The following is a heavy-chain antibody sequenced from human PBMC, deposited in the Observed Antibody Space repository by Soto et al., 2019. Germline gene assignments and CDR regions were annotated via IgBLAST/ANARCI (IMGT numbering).Heavy chain of an antibody. J-gene: IGHJ4*02. CDR2: ISGSGITT. D-gene: IGHD1-26*01. V-gene: IGHV3-23*01. Sequence: EVQLLESGGGLVQPGGSLRLSCAASGFTFSSYAMSWVRQAPGKGLEWVSVISGSGITTYYADSVKGRFTISRDNSKKPLYLQMNSLRAEDTAVYYCAKDRRGGATSIDYWGQVTLVTVSS. CDR1: GFTFSSYA. CDR3: AKDRRGGATSIDY.